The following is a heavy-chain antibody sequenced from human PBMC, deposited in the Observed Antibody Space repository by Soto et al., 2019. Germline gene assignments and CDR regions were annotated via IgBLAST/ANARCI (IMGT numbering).Heavy chain of an antibody. V-gene: IGHV4-61*01. D-gene: IGHD3-10*01. CDR2: IHYSGST. CDR3: ASYTSGRSGPALDV. Sequence: PSETLSLTCTVSGVSVSNHNYYWTWIRQPPGKGPEWVGYIHYSGSTNHNPSLKSRVTVSVDTAKNQFSLELTSVTAADTAVYYRASYTSGRSGPALDVWGQGTTVTVSS. CDR1: GVSVSNHNYY. J-gene: IGHJ6*02.